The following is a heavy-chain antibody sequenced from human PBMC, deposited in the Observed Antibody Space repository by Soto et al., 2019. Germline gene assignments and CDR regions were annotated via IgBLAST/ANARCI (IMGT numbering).Heavy chain of an antibody. CDR3: AGRSGGSWYLGTDAFDI. CDR1: GGRFSIYT. CDR2: IIPILGIA. V-gene: IGHV1-69*02. D-gene: IGHD2-15*01. J-gene: IGHJ3*02. Sequence: SSVKVACKASGGRFSIYTISWGRKDPGQGLEWMGRIIPILGIANYAQKFQGRVTITADKSTSTAYMELSSLRSEDTAVYYCAGRSGGSWYLGTDAFDIWGQGTMVTVSS.